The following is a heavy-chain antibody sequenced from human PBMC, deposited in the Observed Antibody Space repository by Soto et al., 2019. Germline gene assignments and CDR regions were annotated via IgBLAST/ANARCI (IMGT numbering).Heavy chain of an antibody. Sequence: GGSLRLSCAASGFTFNNAWMGWVRQAPGQGLEWVGHMKSKSEGETTDYAAPVKGRFTISRDDSKNTVYLQMNSLTTEDTAVYYCTAQFYFDASGYSFDLWGQGTLVTVSS. V-gene: IGHV3-15*01. J-gene: IGHJ4*02. D-gene: IGHD3-22*01. CDR1: GFTFNNAW. CDR3: TAQFYFDASGYSFDL. CDR2: MKSKSEGETT.